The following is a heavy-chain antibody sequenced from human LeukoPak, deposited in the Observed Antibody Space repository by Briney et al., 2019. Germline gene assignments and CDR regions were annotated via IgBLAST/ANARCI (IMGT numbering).Heavy chain of an antibody. J-gene: IGHJ4*02. CDR3: AKDGEYYDSSGYYSHFDY. CDR2: ISGSGGST. Sequence: GGSLRLSCAASGFTFSTYAMSWVRQAPGKGLEWVSGISGSGGSTYYADSVKGRFTISRDNPKNTLDPQMNSLRAEDTAVYYCAKDGEYYDSSGYYSHFDYWGQGTLVTVSS. D-gene: IGHD3-22*01. CDR1: GFTFSTYA. V-gene: IGHV3-23*01.